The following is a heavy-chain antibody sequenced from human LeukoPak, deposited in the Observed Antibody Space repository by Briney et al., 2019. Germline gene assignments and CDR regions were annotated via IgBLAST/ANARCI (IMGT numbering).Heavy chain of an antibody. J-gene: IGHJ4*02. D-gene: IGHD1-26*01. CDR1: GGSISSSSHY. CDR3: ARVWGGIVGGRFDF. Sequence: SETLSLTRTVSGGSISSSSHYWGWIRQPPGKGLEWIGSIYYSGSTYYNPSLKSRVTMSLDTSKNQFSLKLSSVTAADTAVYYCARVWGGIVGGRFDFWGQGTLVTVSS. V-gene: IGHV4-39*07. CDR2: IYYSGST.